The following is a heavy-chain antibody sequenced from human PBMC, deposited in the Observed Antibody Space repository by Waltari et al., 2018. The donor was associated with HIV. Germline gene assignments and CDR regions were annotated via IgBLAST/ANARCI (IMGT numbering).Heavy chain of an antibody. CDR3: ARRLVTYYYVSGSYYGL. Sequence: QVQLQQWGAGLLKPSETLSLTCAVYGGSFSDYYWSWIRQPPGKGLEWIGEINHSGSTNYNPSLKSRVTISVDTSKNQFSLKVTSVTAADTAVYYCARRLVTYYYVSGSYYGLWGQGTLVTVSS. CDR2: INHSGST. D-gene: IGHD3-10*01. V-gene: IGHV4-34*01. CDR1: GGSFSDYY. J-gene: IGHJ4*02.